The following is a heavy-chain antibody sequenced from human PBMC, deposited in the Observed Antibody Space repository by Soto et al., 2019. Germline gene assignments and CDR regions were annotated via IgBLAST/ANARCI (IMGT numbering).Heavy chain of an antibody. J-gene: IGHJ6*02. Sequence: GGSLRLSCAASGFTFSSYEMNWVRQAPGKGLEWVSYISSSGSTIYYADSVKGRFTISRDNAKNSLYLQMNSLRAEDTAVYYCARDSGVDTAMVYYGMDVWGQGTTVTVSS. CDR2: ISSSGSTI. CDR3: ARDSGVDTAMVYYGMDV. D-gene: IGHD5-18*01. V-gene: IGHV3-48*03. CDR1: GFTFSSYE.